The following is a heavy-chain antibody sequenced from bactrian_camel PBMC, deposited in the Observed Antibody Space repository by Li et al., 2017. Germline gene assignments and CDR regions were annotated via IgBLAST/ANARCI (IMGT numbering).Heavy chain of an antibody. CDR3: AATPGFSCVGTGSVSDFHY. J-gene: IGHJ4*01. V-gene: IGHV3S31*01. CDR2: IVIRDGRT. D-gene: IGHD5*01. Sequence: DVQLVESGGGSVQAGGSLRLSCAVAGYTSRSNCLGWFRRTDEQEREGLAAIVIRDGRTYTADSVQGRFTISQDSTKNTLFLQMNSLKPEDSAMYFCAATPGFSCVGTGSVSDFHYWGQGTQVTVS. CDR1: GYTSRSNC.